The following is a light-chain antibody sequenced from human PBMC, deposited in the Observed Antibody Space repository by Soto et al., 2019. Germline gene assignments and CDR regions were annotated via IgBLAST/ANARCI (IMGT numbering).Light chain of an antibody. CDR2: GAS. Sequence: EIVLTQSPATLSLSPVERATLSCRASQSVSSSYLAWYQQKPGQAPRLLIYGASSRATGIPDRFSGSGSGTDFTLSISRLEPEDFAVYYCQQYDSSPLTFGGGTKVEIK. CDR1: QSVSSSY. CDR3: QQYDSSPLT. J-gene: IGKJ4*01. V-gene: IGKV3-20*01.